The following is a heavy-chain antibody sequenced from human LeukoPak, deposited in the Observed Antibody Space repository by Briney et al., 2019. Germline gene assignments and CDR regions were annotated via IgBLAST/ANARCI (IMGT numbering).Heavy chain of an antibody. Sequence: GESLRISCKGSGYSFTSYWITWVRQMSGKGLEWMGRIDPRDSYTKYSPPFQGHVTISVDKSISTAYLQWSSLKASDTAMYYCARRRFDYDGNSLDYWGQGTLVTVSS. CDR2: IDPRDSYT. J-gene: IGHJ4*02. D-gene: IGHD4-23*01. CDR1: GYSFTSYW. V-gene: IGHV5-10-1*01. CDR3: ARRRFDYDGNSLDY.